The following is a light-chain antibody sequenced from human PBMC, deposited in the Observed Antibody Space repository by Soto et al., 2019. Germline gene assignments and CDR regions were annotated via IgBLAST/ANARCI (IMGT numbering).Light chain of an antibody. J-gene: IGLJ1*01. Sequence: QSVLTQPPSVSAAPGQRVTISCSGSASNIGNNSVSWYQQLPGAAPKLLIYDDNNRPSGIPDRFSGSKSGTSATLGITGLQTGAEDDYYCGTWDTSLPACVFGRGTKLTVL. CDR1: ASNIGNNS. CDR3: GTWDTSLPACV. V-gene: IGLV1-51*01. CDR2: DDN.